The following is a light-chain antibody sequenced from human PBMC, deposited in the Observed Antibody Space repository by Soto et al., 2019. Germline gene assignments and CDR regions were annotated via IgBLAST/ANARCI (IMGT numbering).Light chain of an antibody. CDR3: QQYYSFPLT. V-gene: IGKV1D-8*01. Sequence: VIWMTQSPSLLSASTGDRVTISCRMSQVISSYLAWYQQKPGKAPELLIYAASTLQSGVPSRFSGSGSETDFTLTISCLQSEDFATYYCQQYYSFPLTFGGGTKVDIK. CDR2: AAS. J-gene: IGKJ4*01. CDR1: QVISSY.